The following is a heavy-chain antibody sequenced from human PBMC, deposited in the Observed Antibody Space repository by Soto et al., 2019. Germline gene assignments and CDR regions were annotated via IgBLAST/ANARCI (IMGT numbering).Heavy chain of an antibody. CDR2: INGDSGKP. CDR1: AFNLRSYS. V-gene: IGHV1-3*01. J-gene: IGHJ6*02. D-gene: IGHD2-2*01. CDR3: GRGAGTSKIYARGMDV. Sequence: QAQLVQSGPEVQKPGASMKVSCKASAFNLRSYSIHWVRQAPGQRLEWLGQINGDSGKPRYSHRFEGRVTFKRDTDASTATLELHSLRPEDTAVYYCGRGAGTSKIYARGMDVWGQGTAVSVSS.